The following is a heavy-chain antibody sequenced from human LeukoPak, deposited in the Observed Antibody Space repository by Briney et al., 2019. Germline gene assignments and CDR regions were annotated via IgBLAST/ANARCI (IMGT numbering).Heavy chain of an antibody. CDR3: AKDSGSIRGYSYGYRDY. CDR2: ISGSGGST. Sequence: GGSLRLSCAASGFTFSSYAMSWVRQAPGKGLEWVSAISGSGGSTYYADSVKGRFTISRDNSKNTLYLQMNSLRAEDTAVYCCAKDSGSIRGYSYGYRDYWGQGTLVTVSS. V-gene: IGHV3-23*01. D-gene: IGHD5-18*01. J-gene: IGHJ4*02. CDR1: GFTFSSYA.